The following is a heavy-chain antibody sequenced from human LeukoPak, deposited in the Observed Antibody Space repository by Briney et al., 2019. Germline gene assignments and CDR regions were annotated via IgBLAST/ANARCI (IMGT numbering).Heavy chain of an antibody. Sequence: GGSLRLSCAASGFTFSSSAMSWVRQAPGKGLEWVSSISGSGGSTYYADSVKGRFTISRDNSKNTLYLQVNSLRAEDTAIYYCAKAPGGRFDYWGQGTLVTVSS. J-gene: IGHJ4*02. CDR2: ISGSGGST. CDR3: AKAPGGRFDY. CDR1: GFTFSSSA. V-gene: IGHV3-23*01. D-gene: IGHD1-26*01.